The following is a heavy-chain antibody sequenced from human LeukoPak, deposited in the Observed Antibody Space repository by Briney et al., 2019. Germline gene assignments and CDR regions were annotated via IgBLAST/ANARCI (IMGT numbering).Heavy chain of an antibody. CDR2: IYYSGST. V-gene: IGHV4-59*08. J-gene: IGHJ4*02. CDR1: GDSISHSY. CDR3: ARAGNNWSFDY. D-gene: IGHD1-1*01. Sequence: SETLSLTCTVSGDSISHSYWSWIRQPPGKGLEWIGYIYYSGSTDYNPSLKSRVTILVDTSKNQFSLKLSSVTAADTAVYYCARAGNNWSFDYWGQGTLVTVSS.